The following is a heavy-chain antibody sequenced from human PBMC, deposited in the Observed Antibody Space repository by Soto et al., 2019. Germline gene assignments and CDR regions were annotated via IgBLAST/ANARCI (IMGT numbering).Heavy chain of an antibody. V-gene: IGHV2-26*01. CDR1: GFSLSSPRMG. CDR2: IFSNDEK. D-gene: IGHD3-16*01. J-gene: IGHJ4*02. Sequence: QVTLKESDPVLVKPTETLTLTCTVSGFSLSSPRMGVSWIRQPPGKALEWLAHIFSNDEKSYSTSLKSRLTISKDTTQSQVVLTMTNMDPVDTATYYCARIGGVIIDLYYFDFWGQGTQVAVSS. CDR3: ARIGGVIIDLYYFDF.